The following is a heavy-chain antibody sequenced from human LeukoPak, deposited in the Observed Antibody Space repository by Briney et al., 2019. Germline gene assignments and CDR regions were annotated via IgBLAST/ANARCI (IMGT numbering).Heavy chain of an antibody. CDR3: AREDYSSGNPTIDH. D-gene: IGHD3-10*01. J-gene: IGHJ4*02. V-gene: IGHV3-9*01. Sequence: GGSLRLSCAASGFTFEHYAMHWVRHAPGKGLEWVSSISWNRDTIGYADSVKGRFTISRDNAKNSLYLQMTSLRAEDAAVYYCAREDYSSGNPTIDHWGQGTLVTVSS. CDR2: ISWNRDTI. CDR1: GFTFEHYA.